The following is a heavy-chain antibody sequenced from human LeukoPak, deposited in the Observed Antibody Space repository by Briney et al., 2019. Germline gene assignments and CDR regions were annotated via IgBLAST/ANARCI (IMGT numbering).Heavy chain of an antibody. Sequence: SETLSLTCTVSGGSISSYYWSWIRQPPGKGLEWIGYIYYSGTTNYNPSLKSRVTISVDTSKNQFSLKLSSVTAADTAVYYCARDSSSWYWFDPWGQGTLVTVSS. CDR2: IYYSGTT. D-gene: IGHD6-13*01. CDR3: ARDSSSWYWFDP. CDR1: GGSISSYY. J-gene: IGHJ5*02. V-gene: IGHV4-59*01.